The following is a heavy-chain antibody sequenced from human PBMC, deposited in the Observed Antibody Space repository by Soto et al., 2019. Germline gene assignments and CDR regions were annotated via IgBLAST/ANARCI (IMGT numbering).Heavy chain of an antibody. D-gene: IGHD6-6*01. CDR3: ARPRSKSSSGFDI. V-gene: IGHV3-74*03. CDR1: GFTFSYYW. CDR2: INTDGTLT. J-gene: IGHJ3*02. Sequence: EVQLVESGGGLVQPGGSLRLSCAASGFTFSYYWMHWVRQVPGQGLEGVSRINTDGTLTTYADFVEGRFTISRDNAKSTLYLQMTSLRSEDTAVYYWARPRSKSSSGFDICGQGTMVTVSP.